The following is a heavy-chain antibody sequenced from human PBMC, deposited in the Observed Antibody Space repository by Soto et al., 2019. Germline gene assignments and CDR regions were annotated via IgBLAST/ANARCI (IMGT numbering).Heavy chain of an antibody. V-gene: IGHV3-72*01. J-gene: IGHJ4*02. CDR2: TRNKANSYTT. Sequence: EVQLVESGGGLVQPGGSLRLSCAASGFTFSDHYMDWVRQAPGKGLEWVGRTRNKANSYTTEYAASVKGRCTISRDDSKNSLYLQMNSLKPEDTAVYYCARGGRYDFWSGYSRRIQYYFDYWGQGTLVTVSS. CDR3: ARGGRYDFWSGYSRRIQYYFDY. CDR1: GFTFSDHY. D-gene: IGHD3-3*01.